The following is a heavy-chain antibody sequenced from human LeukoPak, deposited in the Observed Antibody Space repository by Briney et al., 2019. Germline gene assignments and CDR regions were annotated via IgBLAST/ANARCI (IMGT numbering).Heavy chain of an antibody. J-gene: IGHJ4*02. D-gene: IGHD3-16*02. V-gene: IGHV4-34*01. CDR3: ARARRGVWGSYRQLYYFDY. CDR1: GGSFSGYY. CDR2: INHSGST. Sequence: PSETLSLTCAVYGGSFSGYYWSWIRQPPGKGLEWIGEINHSGSTNYNPSLKSRVTISVDTSKNQFSLKLSSVTAADTAVYYCARARRGVWGSYRQLYYFDYWGQGTLVTVSS.